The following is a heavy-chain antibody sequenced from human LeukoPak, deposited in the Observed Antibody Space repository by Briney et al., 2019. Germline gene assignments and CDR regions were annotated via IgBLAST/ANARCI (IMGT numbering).Heavy chain of an antibody. V-gene: IGHV3-30*02. CDR1: GFTFSSHG. J-gene: IGHJ4*02. D-gene: IGHD6-13*01. CDR3: ASPGIIAALLSLALDY. CDR2: IRYDGSKK. Sequence: PGGSLRLSCAASGFTFSSHGIHWVRQAPGKGLEWVTFIRYDGSKKHYTDSVKGRFTISRDNSKNTLYLQMNSLRAEDTAVYYCASPGIIAALLSLALDYWGQGTLVTVSS.